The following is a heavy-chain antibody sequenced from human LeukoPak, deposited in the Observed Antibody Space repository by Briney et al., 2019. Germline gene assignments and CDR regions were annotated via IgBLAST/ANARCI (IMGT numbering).Heavy chain of an antibody. CDR3: ARGGAAGSHYYGMDV. Sequence: SETLSLTCTVSGGSIISYYWSWIRQPPGKGLEWIGYIHYSGSTNYNPSLKSRVTISVDTSKNQFSLKLTSVTAADTAVYYCARGGAAGSHYYGMDVWGQGTTVTVSS. D-gene: IGHD6-13*01. CDR2: IHYSGST. V-gene: IGHV4-59*01. J-gene: IGHJ6*02. CDR1: GGSIISYY.